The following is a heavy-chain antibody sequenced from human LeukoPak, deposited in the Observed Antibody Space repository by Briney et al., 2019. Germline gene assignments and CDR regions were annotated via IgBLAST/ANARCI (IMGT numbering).Heavy chain of an antibody. V-gene: IGHV5-51*01. CDR3: ARHFVSGSSAFDY. CDR2: IYPGDTDI. Sequence: GESLKISCKGSGYSFTSHWIAWVRQMPGKGLEWMAIIYPGDTDIRYSPSFQGQVTIPADKSISTAYLQWSSLKASDTAMYYCARHFVSGSSAFDYWGQGTLVTVSS. J-gene: IGHJ4*02. CDR1: GYSFTSHW. D-gene: IGHD1-26*01.